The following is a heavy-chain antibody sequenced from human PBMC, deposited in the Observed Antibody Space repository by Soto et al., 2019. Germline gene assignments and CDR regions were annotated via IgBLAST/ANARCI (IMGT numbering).Heavy chain of an antibody. CDR2: ARGDGRTT. D-gene: IGHD4-4*01. Sequence: EVQLLESGGGLVQPGGSLRLSCAASGFTFSIYAMTWVRQAPGKGLEWVSTARGDGRTTYYADSVKGRFIISRDNPNNMLFLQMNSLRADDTAIYYCARGQGDGYTNHDDYWGQGTRVTVSS. CDR1: GFTFSIYA. V-gene: IGHV3-23*01. J-gene: IGHJ4*02. CDR3: ARGQGDGYTNHDDY.